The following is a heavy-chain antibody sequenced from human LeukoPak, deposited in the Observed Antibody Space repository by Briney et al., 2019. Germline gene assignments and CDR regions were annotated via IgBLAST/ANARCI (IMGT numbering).Heavy chain of an antibody. V-gene: IGHV4-59*01. Sequence: SETLSLTCTVSGGSISSYYWSWIRQPPGKGLEWIGYIYYSGSTNYNPSLNSRATISVDTSKNQFSLKLSSVTAADTAVYYCARSFSSSWIRLDFWGQGTLVTVSS. D-gene: IGHD6-13*01. CDR3: ARSFSSSWIRLDF. CDR1: GGSISSYY. J-gene: IGHJ4*02. CDR2: IYYSGST.